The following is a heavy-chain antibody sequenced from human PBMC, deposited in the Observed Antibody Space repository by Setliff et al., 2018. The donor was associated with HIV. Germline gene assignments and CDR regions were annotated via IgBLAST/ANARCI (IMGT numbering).Heavy chain of an antibody. V-gene: IGHV4-38-2*02. CDR3: AKEMCGKRFGELSDLPFDY. D-gene: IGHD3-10*01. Sequence: PSETLSLTCAVSGYSISSGYYWGWIRQPPGKGLEWVGSIYHSGTTYYNPSLKSRVTISVDTSKNQFSLKLSSVTAADTAVYYCAKEMCGKRFGELSDLPFDYWGQGTLVTVSS. J-gene: IGHJ4*02. CDR2: IYHSGTT. CDR1: GYSISSGYY.